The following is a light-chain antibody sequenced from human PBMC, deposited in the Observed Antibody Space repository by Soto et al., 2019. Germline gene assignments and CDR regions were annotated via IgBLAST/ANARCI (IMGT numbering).Light chain of an antibody. CDR1: TSNIGNNY. CDR2: EVS. CDR3: SSYAGSNNLGV. J-gene: IGLJ2*01. V-gene: IGLV2-8*01. Sequence: QSALTQPPSVSAAPGQKVTVSCSGSTSNIGNNYVSWYQQHPGKAPKLMIYEVSKRPSGVPDRFSGSKSGNTASLTVSGLQAEDEADYYCSSYAGSNNLGVFGGGTKLTVL.